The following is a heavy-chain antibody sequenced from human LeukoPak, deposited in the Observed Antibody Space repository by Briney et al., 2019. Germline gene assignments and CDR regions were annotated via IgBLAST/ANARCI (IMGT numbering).Heavy chain of an antibody. V-gene: IGHV4-39*07. D-gene: IGHD6-19*01. J-gene: IGHJ4*02. Sequence: PSETLSLTCTVSGGSISSSSYYWGWIRQPPGKGLEWIGSIYYSGSTNYNPSLKSRVTISVDTSKNQFSLKLSSVTAADMAVYYCARIVKNGGWLVLFDYWGQGTLVTVSS. CDR2: IYYSGST. CDR3: ARIVKNGGWLVLFDY. CDR1: GGSISSSSYY.